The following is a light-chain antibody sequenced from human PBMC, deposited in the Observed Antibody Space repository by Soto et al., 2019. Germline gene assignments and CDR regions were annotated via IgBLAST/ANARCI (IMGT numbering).Light chain of an antibody. CDR2: QDS. Sequence: SYELTQPPSVSVSPGQTASITCYGDKLGDKYACWYQQKPGQSPVLVIYQDSKRPSGIPERFSGYNSGNTATLTISGTQAIDEADYYCQAWDGSTVVFGGGTKVTVL. CDR3: QAWDGSTVV. CDR1: KLGDKY. J-gene: IGLJ2*01. V-gene: IGLV3-1*01.